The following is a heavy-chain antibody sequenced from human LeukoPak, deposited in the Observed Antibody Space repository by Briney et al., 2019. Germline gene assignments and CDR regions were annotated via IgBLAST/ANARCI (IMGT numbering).Heavy chain of an antibody. CDR3: ASQRWNFGVVPYYYMDV. CDR2: IYYSGST. V-gene: IGHV4-59*11. D-gene: IGHD3-3*01. Sequence: KPSETLSLTCTVSGGSISSHYWSWIRQPPGKGLEWIGYIYYSGSTNYNPSLKSRVTISVDTSKNQFSLKLSSVTAADTAVYYCASQRWNFGVVPYYYMDVWGKGTTVTVSS. J-gene: IGHJ6*03. CDR1: GGSISSHY.